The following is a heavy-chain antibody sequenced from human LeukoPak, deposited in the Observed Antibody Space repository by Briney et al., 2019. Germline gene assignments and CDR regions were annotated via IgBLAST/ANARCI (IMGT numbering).Heavy chain of an antibody. CDR3: ARDRYSSGWYGGTDY. D-gene: IGHD6-19*01. Sequence: SETLSLTCTVSGGSISSYYSSWIRQPPGKGLEWIGYIYYSGSTNYNPSLKSRVTISVDTSKNQFSLKLSSVTAADTAVYYCARDRYSSGWYGGTDYWGQGTLVTVSS. CDR1: GGSISSYY. CDR2: IYYSGST. V-gene: IGHV4-59*01. J-gene: IGHJ4*02.